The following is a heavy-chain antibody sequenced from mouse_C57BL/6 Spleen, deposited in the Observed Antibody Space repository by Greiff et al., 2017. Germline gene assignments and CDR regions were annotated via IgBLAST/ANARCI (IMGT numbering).Heavy chain of an antibody. V-gene: IGHV1-15*01. CDR2: IDPETGGT. CDR3: TTELGRYFDY. Sequence: VQLKESGAELVRPGASVTLSCKASGYTFTDYEMNWVKQTPVHGLEWIGAIDPETGGTAYNQKFKGQAILTADKSSSTAYMELRSLTSEDSAVYYCTTELGRYFDYWGQGTALTVSS. J-gene: IGHJ2*01. D-gene: IGHD4-1*01. CDR1: GYTFTDYE.